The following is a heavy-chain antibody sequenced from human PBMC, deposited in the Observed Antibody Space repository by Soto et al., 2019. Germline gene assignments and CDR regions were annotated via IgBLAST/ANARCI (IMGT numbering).Heavy chain of an antibody. CDR3: ARGFHCXGGSCYSXXYYYGMDV. V-gene: IGHV1-18*04. J-gene: IGHJ6*02. D-gene: IGHD2-15*01. CDR2: ISAYNGNT. CDR1: GYTFTSYG. Sequence: QVQLVQSGAEVKKPGASVKVSCKASGYTFTSYGISWVRQAPGQGLEWMGWISAYNGNTNYAQKLQGRVTMTTDTSTSTAYMELRSLRSDDTAVYYCARGFHCXGGSCYSXXYYYGMDVWGQGTTVTVSS.